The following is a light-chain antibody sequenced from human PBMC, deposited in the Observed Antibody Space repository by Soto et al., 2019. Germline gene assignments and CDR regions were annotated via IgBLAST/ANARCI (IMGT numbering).Light chain of an antibody. Sequence: NFMLTRPHSVSGSPGKTVTISCTRSSGSIASRYVQWYQQRPGSAPTTVIYQDIRRPSGVPDRFSGSIDTSSNSASLDISGLKTEDEADYYCQSYDTSNHVVFGGGTKLTVL. CDR3: QSYDTSNHVV. J-gene: IGLJ2*01. CDR1: SGSIASRY. V-gene: IGLV6-57*04. CDR2: QDI.